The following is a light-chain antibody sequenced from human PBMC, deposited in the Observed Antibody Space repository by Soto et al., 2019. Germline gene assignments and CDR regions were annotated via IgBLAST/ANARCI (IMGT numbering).Light chain of an antibody. CDR2: DAS. CDR3: QHHSTRSGVT. J-gene: IGKJ4*01. CDR1: QDISGW. Sequence: IQMTQSPSTLSASVGDRVIITCRASQDISGWLAWYQQKPGKAPKLLVFDASSLEDGVPSRFRGSGSGKELTLTVTNMQSDDFGSYYCQHHSTRSGVTFGEGTTVDIK. V-gene: IGKV1-5*01.